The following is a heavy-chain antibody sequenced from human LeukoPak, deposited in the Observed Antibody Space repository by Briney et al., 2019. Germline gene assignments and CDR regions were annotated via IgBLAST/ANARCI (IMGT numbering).Heavy chain of an antibody. Sequence: PSETLSLTWTVSGGSLSSYYYSWIRQPAGKGLEWIGRINTSGSTNYNPSLKSRVTISADKSKKQFSLKLTSVTAADTAVYYCAREGSGSYLGYYSYMAFWGQGTTVTVSS. CDR1: GGSLSSYY. CDR3: AREGSGSYLGYYSYMAF. J-gene: IGHJ6*03. D-gene: IGHD3-10*01. V-gene: IGHV4-4*07. CDR2: INTSGST.